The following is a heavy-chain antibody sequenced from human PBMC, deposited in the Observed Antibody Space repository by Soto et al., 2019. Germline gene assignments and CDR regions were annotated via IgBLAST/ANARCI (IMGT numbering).Heavy chain of an antibody. J-gene: IGHJ5*02. D-gene: IGHD5-12*01. CDR1: GGSISSGMYY. Sequence: LSLTCTVSGGSISSGMYYWNWIRQLPGKGLEWIGNIFFTGGTYYNPSLKSRVTISRDTSKNQFSLRLTSVTAADTAVYYCARSPAPYSRRYFEPWGLGTLVTVSS. CDR2: IFFTGGT. CDR3: ARSPAPYSRRYFEP. V-gene: IGHV4-31*03.